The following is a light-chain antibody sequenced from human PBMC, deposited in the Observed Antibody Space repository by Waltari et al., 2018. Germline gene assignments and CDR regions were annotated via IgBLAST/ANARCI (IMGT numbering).Light chain of an antibody. J-gene: IGLJ2*01. CDR2: SND. Sequence: QSVLTQPPSASGTPGQRVTISCSGSTSSLRNRGVNWYHHLRGTAPKVLIYSNDQRPAGVPDRFPGAKSGTSASLAIRGLQSDDEADYYCAVWDDYLRGPVFGGGTKLTVL. V-gene: IGLV1-44*01. CDR3: AVWDDYLRGPV. CDR1: TSSLRNRG.